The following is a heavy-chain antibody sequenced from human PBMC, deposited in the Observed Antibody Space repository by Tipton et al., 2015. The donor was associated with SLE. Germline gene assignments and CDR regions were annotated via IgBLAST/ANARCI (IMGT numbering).Heavy chain of an antibody. V-gene: IGHV3-72*01. CDR3: ALPSRGHYYYGMDV. Sequence: SLRLSCAASGFTFSDHYMDWVRQAPGKGLEWVGRTRNKANSYTTEYAASVKGRFTISRDDSKNSLYLQMNSLKTEDTAVYHCALPSRGHYYYGMDVWGQGTTVTVSS. J-gene: IGHJ6*02. CDR1: GFTFSDHY. D-gene: IGHD5-24*01. CDR2: TRNKANSYTT.